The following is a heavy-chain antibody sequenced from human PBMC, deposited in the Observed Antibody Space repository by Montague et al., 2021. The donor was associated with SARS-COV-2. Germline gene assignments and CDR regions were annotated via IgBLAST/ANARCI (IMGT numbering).Heavy chain of an antibody. CDR1: GFTFRSYW. J-gene: IGHJ6*02. CDR2: INSDGSST. V-gene: IGHV3-74*01. CDR3: ARSIGDFWSGYEDYYSAMGV. Sequence: SLRLSCAAPGFTFRSYWMHWVRQAPGKGLVWVSRINSDGSSTGYADSVKGRFTISRDNAKNTLYLQMNSLRAEDTAVYYCARSIGDFWSGYEDYYSAMGVWGQGTTVTVSS. D-gene: IGHD3-3*01.